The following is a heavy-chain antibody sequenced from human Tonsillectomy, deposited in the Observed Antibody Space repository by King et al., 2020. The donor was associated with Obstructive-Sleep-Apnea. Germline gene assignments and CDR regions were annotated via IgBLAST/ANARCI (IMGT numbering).Heavy chain of an antibody. CDR2: IYYSGGT. D-gene: IGHD4-23*01. CDR3: ARGIDYGANFEDY. CDR1: GFSISSGGYY. Sequence: QLQESGPRLVKPSQTLSLTCTVSGFSISSGGYYWSWIRQHPGKGLEWIGYIYYSGGTDYNPSLKSRVTISVDPSTNQFSLRMTSVTAADTAVYYCARGIDYGANFEDYWGQGILVTVSS. V-gene: IGHV4-31*03. J-gene: IGHJ4*02.